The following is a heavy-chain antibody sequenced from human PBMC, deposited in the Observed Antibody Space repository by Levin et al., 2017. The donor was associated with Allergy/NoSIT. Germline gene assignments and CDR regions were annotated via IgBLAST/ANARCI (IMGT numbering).Heavy chain of an antibody. V-gene: IGHV3-48*01. CDR1: GFTFSSYS. CDR2: ISSSSSTI. CDR3: ARAVYDILTGPTDAFDI. J-gene: IGHJ3*02. D-gene: IGHD3-9*01. Sequence: LSLTCAASGFTFSSYSMNWVRQAPGKGLEWVSYISSSSSTIYYADSVKGRFTISRDNAKNSLYLQMNSLRAEDTAVYYCARAVYDILTGPTDAFDIWGQGTMVTVSS.